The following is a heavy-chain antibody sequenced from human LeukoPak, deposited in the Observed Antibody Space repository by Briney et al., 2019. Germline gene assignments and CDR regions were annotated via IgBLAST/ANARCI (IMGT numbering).Heavy chain of an antibody. Sequence: ASVKVSCKASGYTFTSYYMHWVRQAPGQGLEWMGIINPSGGSTSYAQKFQGRVTMTRDTSTSTVYMELSSVTAADTAVYYCARHWSTGTSYYRFDYWGQGTLVTVSS. V-gene: IGHV1-46*01. CDR3: ARHWSTGTSYYRFDY. CDR1: GYTFTSYY. D-gene: IGHD1-26*01. J-gene: IGHJ4*02. CDR2: INPSGGST.